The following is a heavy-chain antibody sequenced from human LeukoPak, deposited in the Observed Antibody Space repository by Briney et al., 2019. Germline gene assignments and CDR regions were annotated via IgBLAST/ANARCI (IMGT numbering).Heavy chain of an antibody. V-gene: IGHV6-1*01. CDR2: TYYRSTWYN. CDR1: GDSVSSNSVT. J-gene: IGHJ5*02. D-gene: IGHD2-2*01. CDR3: ARRLTQYDCFDP. Sequence: SQTLSLTCAISGDSVSSNSVTWNWIRQSSSRGLEWLGRTYYRSTWYNDYAVSARGRITVNPDTSKNQFSLHLNSVTPEDTAVYYCARRLTQYDCFDPWGQGILVTVSS.